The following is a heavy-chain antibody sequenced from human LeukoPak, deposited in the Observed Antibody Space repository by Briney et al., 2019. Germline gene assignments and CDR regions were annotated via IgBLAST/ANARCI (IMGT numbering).Heavy chain of an antibody. D-gene: IGHD2-2*01. CDR1: GFIFSDYG. CDR2: ISSRSSPT. Sequence: PGGSLRLSCAASGFIFSDYGMNWVRQVPGKGLEWVSFISSRSSPTFYADSVKGRFTISRDRAKNSLDLQMTSLRAEDTAVYYCARGGDCTATTCYALSAFDYWGQGTLVTVSS. V-gene: IGHV3-48*01. CDR3: ARGGDCTATTCYALSAFDY. J-gene: IGHJ4*02.